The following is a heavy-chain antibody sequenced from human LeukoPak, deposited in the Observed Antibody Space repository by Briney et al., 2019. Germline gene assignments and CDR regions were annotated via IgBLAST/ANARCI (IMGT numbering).Heavy chain of an antibody. Sequence: SETLSLTCTVSGGSISSYYWSWIRQPPGEGLEWIGYIYYSGSTNYNPSLNSRVTISVDRSKNQFSLKLRSVTAADTAVYYCATYYYDSSGYYYRGAFDIWGQGTMVTVSS. J-gene: IGHJ3*02. CDR1: GGSISSYY. V-gene: IGHV4-59*08. D-gene: IGHD3-22*01. CDR2: IYYSGST. CDR3: ATYYYDSSGYYYRGAFDI.